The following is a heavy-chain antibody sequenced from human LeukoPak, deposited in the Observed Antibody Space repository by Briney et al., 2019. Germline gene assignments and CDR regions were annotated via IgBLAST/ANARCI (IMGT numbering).Heavy chain of an antibody. J-gene: IGHJ4*02. Sequence: GGSLRLSCAASGFTFSRNAMTWVRQAPGKGLEWVSSVTGSGGTTFYADSVKGRFTISRDNSENTLFLQMNSLRAEDTAVYYCARDGFFTPFFYFDYWGQGTLVTVSS. V-gene: IGHV3-23*01. CDR2: VTGSGGTT. D-gene: IGHD3-3*01. CDR3: ARDGFFTPFFYFDY. CDR1: GFTFSRNA.